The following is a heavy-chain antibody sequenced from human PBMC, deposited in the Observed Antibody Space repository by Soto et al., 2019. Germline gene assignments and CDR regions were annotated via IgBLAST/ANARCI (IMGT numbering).Heavy chain of an antibody. D-gene: IGHD2-15*01. V-gene: IGHV4-30-4*01. CDR1: GGSISSGDYS. J-gene: IGHJ4*03. CDR3: ARAACSGGSCYSDY. CDR2: IYSNGDT. Sequence: SETLSLTCTVSGGSISSGDYSWSWIRQPPGKGLEWMGFIYSNGDTFYNPSLRSRVRISVDTSQNQFSLRLNSVTAADTAVYYCARAACSGGSCYSDYWGQGTLVTVSS.